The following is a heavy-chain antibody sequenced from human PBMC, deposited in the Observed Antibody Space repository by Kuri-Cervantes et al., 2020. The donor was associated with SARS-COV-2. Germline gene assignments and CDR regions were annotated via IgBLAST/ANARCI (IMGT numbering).Heavy chain of an antibody. CDR1: GGTFSSYA. J-gene: IGHJ4*02. CDR3: ARELIIPEYYFDY. V-gene: IGHV1-69*13. CDR2: IIPIFGTA. Sequence: SVNVSCKASGGTFSSYAISWVRQAPGQGLEWMGGIIPIFGTANYAQKFQGRVTITADESTSTAYMELSSLRSEDTAVYYCARELIIPEYYFDYWGQGTLVTVSS.